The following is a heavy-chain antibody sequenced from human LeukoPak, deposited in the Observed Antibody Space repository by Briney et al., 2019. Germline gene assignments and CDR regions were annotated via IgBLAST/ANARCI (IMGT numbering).Heavy chain of an antibody. J-gene: IGHJ5*02. Sequence: PSQTLSLTCAVSGGSISSGGYSWSWIRQPPGKGLEWIGYIYHSGSTYYNPSLKSRVTISVDTSKNQFSLKLSSVTAADTAVYYCARVEYQLLFRWFDPWGQGTLVTVSS. CDR3: ARVEYQLLFRWFDP. D-gene: IGHD2-2*01. CDR2: IYHSGST. V-gene: IGHV4-30-2*01. CDR1: GGSISSGGYS.